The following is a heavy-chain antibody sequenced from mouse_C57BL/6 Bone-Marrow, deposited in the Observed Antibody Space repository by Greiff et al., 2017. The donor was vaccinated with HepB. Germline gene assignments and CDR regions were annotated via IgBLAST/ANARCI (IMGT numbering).Heavy chain of an antibody. CDR2: INPYNGGT. J-gene: IGHJ2*01. CDR3: ARITTVVATNYFDY. CDR1: GYTFTDYY. Sequence: VQLQQSGPVLVKPGASVKMSCKASGYTFTDYYMNWAKQSHGKSLEWIGVINPYNGGTSYNQKFKGKATLTVDKSSSTAYMELNSLTSEDSAVYYCARITTVVATNYFDYWGQGTTLTVSS. D-gene: IGHD1-1*01. V-gene: IGHV1-19*01.